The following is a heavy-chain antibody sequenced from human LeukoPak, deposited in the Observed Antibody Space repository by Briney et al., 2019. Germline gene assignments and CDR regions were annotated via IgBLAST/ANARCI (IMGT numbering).Heavy chain of an antibody. CDR3: ARDFPSNYGDYVFDY. Sequence: GGSLRHSCAASGFTFSSYSMNWVRQAPGKGLEWVSSISSSSSYIYYADSVKGRFTISRDNAKNSLYLQMNSLRAEDAAVYYCARDFPSNYGDYVFDYWGQGTLVTVSS. J-gene: IGHJ4*02. CDR1: GFTFSSYS. CDR2: ISSSSSYI. V-gene: IGHV3-21*01. D-gene: IGHD4-17*01.